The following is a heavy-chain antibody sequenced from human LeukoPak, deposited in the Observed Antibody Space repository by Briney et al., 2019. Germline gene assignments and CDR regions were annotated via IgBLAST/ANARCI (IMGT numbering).Heavy chain of an antibody. D-gene: IGHD3-9*01. CDR3: AKPKLYYDILTGYKIEYFQH. J-gene: IGHJ1*01. CDR2: IRYDGSNK. CDR1: GFTFSSYG. Sequence: GGSLRLSCAASGFTFSSYGMHWVRQAPGKGLEWVAFIRYDGSNKYYADSVKGRFTISRDNSKNTLYLQMNSLRAEDTAVYYWAKPKLYYDILTGYKIEYFQHGGQGTLVTVSS. V-gene: IGHV3-30*02.